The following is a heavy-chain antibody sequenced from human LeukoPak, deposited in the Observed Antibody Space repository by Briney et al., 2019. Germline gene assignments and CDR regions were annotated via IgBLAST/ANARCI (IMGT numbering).Heavy chain of an antibody. CDR1: GGSFSGYY. CDR2: INHSGST. D-gene: IGHD4-17*01. V-gene: IGHV4-34*01. CDR3: ARGSPPYGDYVGSFDY. J-gene: IGHJ4*02. Sequence: SETLSLTCAVYGGSFSGYYWSWIRQPPGKGLEWIGEINHSGSTNYNPSLKSRVTISVDTSKNQFSLKLSSVTAADTAVHYCARGSPPYGDYVGSFDYWGQGTLVTVSS.